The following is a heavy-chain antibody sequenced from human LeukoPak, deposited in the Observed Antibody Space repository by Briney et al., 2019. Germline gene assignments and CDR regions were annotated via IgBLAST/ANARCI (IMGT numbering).Heavy chain of an antibody. Sequence: GGSLRLSCAASGFTFSNAWMSWVRQAPGKGLEWVGRIKSKTDGGTTDYAAPVKGRFTISRDDSKNTLYLQMNSLKTEDTAVYYCTTDPSPFPDYYYDTLWAAFDIWGQGTMVTVSS. V-gene: IGHV3-15*01. J-gene: IGHJ3*02. CDR1: GFTFSNAW. CDR3: TTDPSPFPDYYYDTLWAAFDI. D-gene: IGHD3-22*01. CDR2: IKSKTDGGTT.